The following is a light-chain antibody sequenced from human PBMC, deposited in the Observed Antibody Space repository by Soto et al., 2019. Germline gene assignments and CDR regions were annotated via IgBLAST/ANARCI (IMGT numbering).Light chain of an antibody. CDR1: QNISNY. Sequence: IVLTQSPATLSLSPGKRASLSCRASQNISNYLIWYQQKPGQAPRLLIHDASNRAAGVPARFSGSGSGTDFTLTISSLEPEDFAVYYCQQRYNWPPITFGQGTRLEI. V-gene: IGKV3-11*01. CDR3: QQRYNWPPIT. J-gene: IGKJ5*01. CDR2: DAS.